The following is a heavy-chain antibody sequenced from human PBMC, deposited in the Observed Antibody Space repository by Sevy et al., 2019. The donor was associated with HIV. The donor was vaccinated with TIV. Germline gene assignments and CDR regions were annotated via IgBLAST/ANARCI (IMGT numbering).Heavy chain of an antibody. D-gene: IGHD2-2*01. Sequence: GGSLRLSCAASGFTFSSYAMHWVRQAPGKGLEWVAVISYDGSNKYYADSVKGRFTISRDNSKNTLYLQMNSQRAEDTAVYYCARGRRYCSSTSCFHLIYYYYGMDVWGQGTTVTVSS. CDR3: ARGRRYCSSTSCFHLIYYYYGMDV. CDR1: GFTFSSYA. CDR2: ISYDGSNK. J-gene: IGHJ6*02. V-gene: IGHV3-30*04.